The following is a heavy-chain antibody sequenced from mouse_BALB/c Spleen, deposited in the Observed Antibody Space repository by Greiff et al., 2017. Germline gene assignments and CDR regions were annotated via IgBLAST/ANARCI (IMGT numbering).Heavy chain of an antibody. CDR1: GFTFSSFG. J-gene: IGHJ3*01. CDR3: ARDRYDERFAY. CDR2: ISSGSSTI. Sequence: EVMLVESGGGLVQPGGSRKLSCAASGFTFSSFGMHWVRQAPEKGLEWVAYISSGSSTIYYADTVKGRFTISRDNPKNTLFLQMTSLRSEDTAMYYCARDRYDERFAYWGQGTLVTVSA. V-gene: IGHV5-17*02. D-gene: IGHD2-14*01.